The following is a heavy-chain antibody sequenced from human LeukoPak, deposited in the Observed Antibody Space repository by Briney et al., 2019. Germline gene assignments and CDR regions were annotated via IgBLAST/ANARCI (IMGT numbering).Heavy chain of an antibody. J-gene: IGHJ4*02. D-gene: IGHD1-26*01. V-gene: IGHV3-48*03. Sequence: SGGSPRLSCAASGFTFSSYEMNWVRQAPGKGLEWVSYISSSGSTIYYADSVKGRFTISRDNAKNSLYLQMNSLRAEDTAVYYCARALGAIGYWGQGTLVTVSS. CDR2: ISSSGSTI. CDR3: ARALGAIGY. CDR1: GFTFSSYE.